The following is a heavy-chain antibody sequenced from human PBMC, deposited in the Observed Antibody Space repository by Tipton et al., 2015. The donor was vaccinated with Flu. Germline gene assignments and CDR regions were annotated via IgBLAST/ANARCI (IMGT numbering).Heavy chain of an antibody. CDR3: ARHSSSARGWFDP. V-gene: IGHV4-34*01. Sequence: TLSLTCVVYGGSFSGDYCSWIRQPPGKGLEWIGEVNHSGSTNYNPSLKSRVTISVDTSKNQFSLKVSSVTAADTAVYYCARHSSSARGWFDPWGQGTLVTVSS. CDR2: VNHSGST. D-gene: IGHD1-26*01. J-gene: IGHJ5*02. CDR1: GGSFSGDY.